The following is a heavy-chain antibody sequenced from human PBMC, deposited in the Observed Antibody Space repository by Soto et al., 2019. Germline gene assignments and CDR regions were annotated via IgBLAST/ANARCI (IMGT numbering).Heavy chain of an antibody. CDR2: ISPYNGDT. J-gene: IGHJ5*02. CDR3: ARGTGTISEWFYP. V-gene: IGHV1-18*01. CDR1: DYTFTHYG. Sequence: QVQLVQSGAEVKKPGASVKVSCTASDYTFTHYGVSWVRQAPGQGLEWMGWISPYNGDTNYAQKFQGRVTMTTDTATSTAYRELRSLTSDDTAVYYCARGTGTISEWFYPWGQGTLFTVAS. D-gene: IGHD1-7*01.